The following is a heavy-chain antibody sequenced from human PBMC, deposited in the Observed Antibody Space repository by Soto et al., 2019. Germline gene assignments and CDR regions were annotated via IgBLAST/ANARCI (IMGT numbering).Heavy chain of an antibody. CDR2: IYYRGTT. CDR1: GGSVSGHY. D-gene: IGHD5-12*01. J-gene: IGHJ3*01. V-gene: IGHV4-59*02. Sequence: QVQLQESGPGLVKPSETLSLTCTVSGGSVSGHYWSWIRQPPGKGLEWTGYIYYRGTTNYNPSLKTRLTMSTDTSKNQVSLKLRYVTAADTAVYYCARVTKIGRLPVPNSFDLWGQGTTVIVSS. CDR3: ARVTKIGRLPVPNSFDL.